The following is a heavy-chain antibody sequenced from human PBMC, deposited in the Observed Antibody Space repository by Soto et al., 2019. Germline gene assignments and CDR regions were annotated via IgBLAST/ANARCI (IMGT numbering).Heavy chain of an antibody. Sequence: ASVKVSCKASGYTFTSYDINWVRQAPGQGLEWMGWISAYNGNTNYAQKLQGRVTMTTDTSTSTAYMELRSLRSDDTAVYYCARVGRRAGYSYGYRYYYYGMDVWGQGTTVTVSS. V-gene: IGHV1-18*01. D-gene: IGHD5-18*01. CDR2: ISAYNGNT. CDR1: GYTFTSYD. J-gene: IGHJ6*02. CDR3: ARVGRRAGYSYGYRYYYYGMDV.